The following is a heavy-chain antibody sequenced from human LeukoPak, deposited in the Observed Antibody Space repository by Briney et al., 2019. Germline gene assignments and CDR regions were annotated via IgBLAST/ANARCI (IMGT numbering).Heavy chain of an antibody. CDR1: GFTFSNYA. J-gene: IGHJ4*02. CDR2: ISGSGDDP. Sequence: GGSLRLSCAASGFTFSNYAMNWVRQAPGKGLEWVSSISGSGDDPSYADSVKGRFTISRDNSRNTLYLQMNSLRAEDTAVYYCAKADSSGYYYAPWYFDYWGQGTLVTVSS. D-gene: IGHD3-22*01. CDR3: AKADSSGYYYAPWYFDY. V-gene: IGHV3-23*01.